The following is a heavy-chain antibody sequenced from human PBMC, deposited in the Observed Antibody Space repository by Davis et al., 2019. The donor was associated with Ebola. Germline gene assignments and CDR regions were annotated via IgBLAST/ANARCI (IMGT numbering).Heavy chain of an antibody. Sequence: ESLKISCAASGFTFSDYYMSWIRQAPGKGLEWVANIKQDGSEKYYVDSVKGRFTISRDNAKNSLYLQMNSLRAEDTAVSYCASSRYRFLEWLLYNWFDPWGQGTLVTVSS. D-gene: IGHD3-3*01. V-gene: IGHV3-7*03. CDR2: IKQDGSEK. CDR1: GFTFSDYY. J-gene: IGHJ5*02. CDR3: ASSRYRFLEWLLYNWFDP.